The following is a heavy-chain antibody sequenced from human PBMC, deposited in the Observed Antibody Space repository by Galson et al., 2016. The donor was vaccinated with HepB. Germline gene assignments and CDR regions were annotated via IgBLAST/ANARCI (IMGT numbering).Heavy chain of an antibody. CDR1: GLSFDDYA. V-gene: IGHV3-9*01. J-gene: IGHJ4*02. CDR2: ITWNSGYR. D-gene: IGHD1-26*01. Sequence: SLRLSCAGSGLSFDDYAMHWVRQTPGKGLEWVSGITWNSGYRTYADSVRGRFTISRDNAKNSLYLQMNSLRAEDAAFYYCVARKWELLHWGQGTLVTVSS. CDR3: VARKWELLH.